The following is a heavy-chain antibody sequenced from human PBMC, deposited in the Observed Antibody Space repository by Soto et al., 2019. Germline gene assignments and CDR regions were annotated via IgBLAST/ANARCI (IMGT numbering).Heavy chain of an antibody. CDR1: GGTFSSYA. Sequence: ASVKVSCKASGGTFSSYAISWVRQAPGQGLEWMGGIIPIFGTANYAQKFQGRVTITADESTSTAYMELSSLRSEDTAVYYCARDRGDGSSTSCYEGGWGQGTLVTVSS. CDR2: IIPIFGTA. D-gene: IGHD2-2*01. J-gene: IGHJ4*02. V-gene: IGHV1-69*13. CDR3: ARDRGDGSSTSCYEGG.